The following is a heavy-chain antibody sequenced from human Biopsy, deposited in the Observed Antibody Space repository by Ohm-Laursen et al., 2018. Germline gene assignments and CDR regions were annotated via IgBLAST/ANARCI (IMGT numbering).Heavy chain of an antibody. Sequence: GTLSLTCTVSGDSISSYYWSWIRQPPGKGLQWIGYVYYTGSIDYNPSLQSRVTISVDTSKNHFSLRLRSVTPADTAIYYCARDRGYYSDRTVPGYFDLWGRGTLVTVSS. D-gene: IGHD3-22*01. V-gene: IGHV4-59*01. CDR1: GDSISSYY. J-gene: IGHJ2*01. CDR2: VYYTGSI. CDR3: ARDRGYYSDRTVPGYFDL.